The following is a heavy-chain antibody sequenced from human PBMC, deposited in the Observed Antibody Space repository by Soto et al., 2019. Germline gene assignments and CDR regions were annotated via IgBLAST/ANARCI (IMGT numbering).Heavy chain of an antibody. J-gene: IGHJ4*02. CDR2: ISGSGGST. V-gene: IGHV3-23*01. CDR1: GFTFSSYA. CDR3: AKDCGLRFLEWLLAPDHFDY. D-gene: IGHD3-3*01. Sequence: GGSLRLSCAASGFTFSSYAMSWVRQAPGKGLEWVSAISGSGGSTYYADSVKGRFTISRDNSKNTLYLQMNSLRAEDTAVYYCAKDCGLRFLEWLLAPDHFDYWGQGTLVTVSS.